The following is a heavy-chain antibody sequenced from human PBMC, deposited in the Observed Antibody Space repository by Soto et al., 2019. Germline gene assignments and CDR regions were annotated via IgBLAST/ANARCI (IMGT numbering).Heavy chain of an antibody. J-gene: IGHJ4*02. CDR2: IFSGGST. D-gene: IGHD3-16*01. V-gene: IGHV3-66*01. CDR3: ARDYTPFHS. CDR1: GFTVSSSY. Sequence: AGGSLRLSCAASGFTVSSSYMSWVRQAPGKGLEWVSIIFSGGSTYYADSVRGRFTISRDNSKNTLYLQMNSLRAEDTAVYYCARDYTPFHSWAQGTLVTVSS.